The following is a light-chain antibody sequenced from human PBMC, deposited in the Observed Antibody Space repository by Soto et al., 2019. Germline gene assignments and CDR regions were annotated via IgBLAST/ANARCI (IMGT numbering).Light chain of an antibody. CDR3: QQYNSYSPA. J-gene: IGKJ1*01. V-gene: IGKV1-5*01. CDR2: DAP. CDR1: QSISSW. Sequence: DIQMNQSPSTLSAYVGDRVTITCRASQSISSWLAWYQQKPGKAPKLLIYDAPSLESGVPSRFSGSGSGTEFTLTTSSLQPDDFATYYCQQYNSYSPAFGQRTNVDI.